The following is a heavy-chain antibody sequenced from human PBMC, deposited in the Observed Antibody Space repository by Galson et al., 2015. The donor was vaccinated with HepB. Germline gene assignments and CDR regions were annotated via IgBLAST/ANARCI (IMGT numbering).Heavy chain of an antibody. CDR1: GYTFTSYY. CDR2: INPSGGST. D-gene: IGHD5-24*01. V-gene: IGHV1-46*01. CDR3: ARDGMATILDYNWFDP. Sequence: SVKVSCKASGYTFTSYYMHWVRQAPGQGLEWMGIINPSGGSTSYAQKFQGRVTMTRDTSTSTVYMELSSLRSEDTAVYYCARDGMATILDYNWFDPWGQGTLVTVSS. J-gene: IGHJ5*02.